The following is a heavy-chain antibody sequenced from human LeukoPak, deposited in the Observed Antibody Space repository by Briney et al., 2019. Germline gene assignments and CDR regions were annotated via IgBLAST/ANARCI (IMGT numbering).Heavy chain of an antibody. Sequence: GGSLRLSCAASGFTFDDYGMSWVRQAPGKGLEWVSGINWNGGSTGYADTVKGRFTISRDNAKNSLYLQMNSLRAEDTALYYCARGSYYDWNYYMDVWGKGTTVTVSS. D-gene: IGHD3-22*01. CDR2: INWNGGST. J-gene: IGHJ6*03. V-gene: IGHV3-20*04. CDR3: ARGSYYDWNYYMDV. CDR1: GFTFDDYG.